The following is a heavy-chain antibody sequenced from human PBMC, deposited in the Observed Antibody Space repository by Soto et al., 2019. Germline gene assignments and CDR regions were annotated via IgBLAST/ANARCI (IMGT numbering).Heavy chain of an antibody. CDR3: GYSGYDSFGYFDY. CDR1: GFTFSSYG. CDR2: IWYDGSNK. D-gene: IGHD5-12*01. Sequence: GGSLRLSCAASGFTFSSYGIHWVRQAPGKGLEWVAVIWYDGSNKYYADSVKGRFTISRDNSKNTLYLQMNSLRAEDTAVYYCGYSGYDSFGYFDYWGQGTLVTVSS. V-gene: IGHV3-33*01. J-gene: IGHJ4*02.